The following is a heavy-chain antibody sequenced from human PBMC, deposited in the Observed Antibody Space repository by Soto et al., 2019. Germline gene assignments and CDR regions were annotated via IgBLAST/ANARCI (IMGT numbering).Heavy chain of an antibody. J-gene: IGHJ6*02. CDR3: ASFVGSWDV. CDR1: GGTFSSYT. Sequence: QVQLVQSGAEVKKPGSSVKVSCKASGGTFSSYTISWVRQAPGQGLEWMGRIIPILSIANYAQKFQGRVTITADKSTSTAYMELSSLRSEDTAVYYCASFVGSWDVWGQGTTVTVSS. D-gene: IGHD2-15*01. V-gene: IGHV1-69*02. CDR2: IIPILSIA.